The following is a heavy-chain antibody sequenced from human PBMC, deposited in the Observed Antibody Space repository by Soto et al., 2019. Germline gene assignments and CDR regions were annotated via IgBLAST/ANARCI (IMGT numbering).Heavy chain of an antibody. D-gene: IGHD3-9*01. CDR1: GFSLSTSGMC. Sequence: SGPTLVNPTQTLTLTCTFSGFSLSTSGMCVSWIRQPPGKALEWLARIDWDDDKYYSTSLKTRLTISKDTSKNQVVLTMTNMEPVDTAMYYCARMGQYYDILTGYWSGYYFDYWGQ. CDR3: ARMGQYYDILTGYWSGYYFDY. J-gene: IGHJ4*02. V-gene: IGHV2-70*11. CDR2: IDWDDDK.